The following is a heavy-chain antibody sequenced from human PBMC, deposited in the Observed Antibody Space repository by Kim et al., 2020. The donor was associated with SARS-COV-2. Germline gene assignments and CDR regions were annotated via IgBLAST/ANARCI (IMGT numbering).Heavy chain of an antibody. D-gene: IGHD6-13*01. V-gene: IGHV1-18*01. CDR3: ARVSSWGLYFDY. J-gene: IGHJ4*02. Sequence: NYAQNLQGRVTMPTDTSTSTAYMELRSLRSDDTAVYYCARVSSWGLYFDYWGQGTLVTVSS.